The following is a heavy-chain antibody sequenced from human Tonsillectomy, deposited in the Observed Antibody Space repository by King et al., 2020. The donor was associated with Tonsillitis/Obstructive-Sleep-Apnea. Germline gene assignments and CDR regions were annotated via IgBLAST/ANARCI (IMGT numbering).Heavy chain of an antibody. CDR2: ISGSGGST. CDR1: GFTFSSYA. CDR3: AKGRPRDCSGGSCLGTWFDP. V-gene: IGHV3-23*04. J-gene: IGHJ5*02. Sequence: VQLVESGGGLVQPGGSLRLSCAASGFTFSSYAMSWVRQAPGKGLEWVSAISGSGGSTYYADSVKGRFTISRDNSKNTLYLQMNSLRAEDTAVYVCAKGRPRDCSGGSCLGTWFDPWGQGTLVTVSS. D-gene: IGHD2-15*01.